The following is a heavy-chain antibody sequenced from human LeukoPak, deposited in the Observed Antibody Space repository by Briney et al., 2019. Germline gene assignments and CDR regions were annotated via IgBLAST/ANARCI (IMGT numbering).Heavy chain of an antibody. Sequence: GGSLRLSCAASGFTFSDTWMHWVRQAPGEGLVWVSRIRSDGSDTRYAESVKGRFTISRDNAKNTLYLQMNSLRAEDTAVYYCAKGRYYPKDFFDYWGQGTLVTVSS. CDR2: IRSDGSDT. CDR1: GFTFSDTW. CDR3: AKGRYYPKDFFDY. J-gene: IGHJ4*02. V-gene: IGHV3-74*01. D-gene: IGHD3-10*01.